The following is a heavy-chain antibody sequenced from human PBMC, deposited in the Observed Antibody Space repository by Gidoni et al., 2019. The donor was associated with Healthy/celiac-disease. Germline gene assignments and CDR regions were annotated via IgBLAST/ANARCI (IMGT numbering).Heavy chain of an antibody. Sequence: EVQLVESGGGLVQPGGSLRLSCAASGFTFSSYDMHWVRQATGKGLEWVSAIGTAGDPYYPGSVKGRFTISRENAKNSLYLQMNSLRAGDTAVYYCARSSGYYSAYGMDVWGQGTTVTVSS. J-gene: IGHJ6*02. D-gene: IGHD3-22*01. CDR1: GFTFSSYD. CDR3: ARSSGYYSAYGMDV. V-gene: IGHV3-13*05. CDR2: IGTAGDP.